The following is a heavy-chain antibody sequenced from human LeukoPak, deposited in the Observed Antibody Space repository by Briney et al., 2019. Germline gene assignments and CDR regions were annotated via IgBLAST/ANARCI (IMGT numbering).Heavy chain of an antibody. CDR1: GDSISSYY. J-gene: IGHJ5*02. Sequence: PSETLSLTCSVSGDSISSYYWSWIRQSPGNGLEWIGYVHYSGSSNNNPSLKSRVTMSVDTSKNQFSLKLSSLTAADTAVYYCARGSTGQYDPWGQGILVTVSS. CDR2: VHYSGSS. V-gene: IGHV4-59*01. CDR3: ARGSTGQYDP. D-gene: IGHD1-14*01.